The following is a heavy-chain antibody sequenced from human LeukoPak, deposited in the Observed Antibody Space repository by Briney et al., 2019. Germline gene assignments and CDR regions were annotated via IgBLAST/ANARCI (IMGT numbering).Heavy chain of an antibody. Sequence: PGGSLRLSCAASGFSFSSFSMNWVRQAPGKGLEWVSSISSSTTFIDYADSVKGRFTISRDNAKDSLYLQMNSLRAEDTAVYYCARGADYGGNSGPFDYWGQGTLVTVSS. CDR3: ARGADYGGNSGPFDY. D-gene: IGHD4-23*01. J-gene: IGHJ4*02. V-gene: IGHV3-21*01. CDR1: GFSFSSFS. CDR2: ISSSTTFI.